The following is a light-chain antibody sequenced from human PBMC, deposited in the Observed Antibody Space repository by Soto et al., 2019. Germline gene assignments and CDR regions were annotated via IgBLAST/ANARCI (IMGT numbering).Light chain of an antibody. V-gene: IGKV1-39*01. CDR1: QSISSY. CDR2: AAS. CDR3: QQLWTYPLT. J-gene: IGKJ4*01. Sequence: DIQMTQSPSSLSAPVGDRVTITCRASQSISSYLNWYQQKPGKAPKLLIYAASSLQSGVPSRFSGSGSGTDFTLTISSLQPEDFATYYCQQLWTYPLTFGGGTKVDIK.